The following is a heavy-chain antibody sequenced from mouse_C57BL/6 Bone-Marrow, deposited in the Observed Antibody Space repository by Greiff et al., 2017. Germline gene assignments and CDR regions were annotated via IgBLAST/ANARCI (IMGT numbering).Heavy chain of an antibody. V-gene: IGHV1-69*01. D-gene: IGHD1-1*01. CDR3: ARVTTVVASDWYFDV. J-gene: IGHJ1*03. Sequence: QLQLKQPGAELVMPGASVKLSCKASGYTFTSYWMHWGKQRPGQGLEWIGEIDPSDSYTNYNQKFKGKSTLTVDKSSSTAYMQLSSLTSEDSAVYYCARVTTVVASDWYFDVWGTGTTVTVAS. CDR2: IDPSDSYT. CDR1: GYTFTSYW.